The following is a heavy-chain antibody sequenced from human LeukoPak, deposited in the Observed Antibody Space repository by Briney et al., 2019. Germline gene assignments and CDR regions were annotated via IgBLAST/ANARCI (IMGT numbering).Heavy chain of an antibody. Sequence: PSETLSLTCTVSGGSISSYYWSWIRQPPGKGLEWIGYIYYSGSTNYNPSLKSRVTISVDTSKNQFSLKLSSVTAADTAVYYCARVGYDFWSGYYTDLNWFDPWGQGTLVTVSS. D-gene: IGHD3-3*01. V-gene: IGHV4-59*01. CDR2: IYYSGST. CDR3: ARVGYDFWSGYYTDLNWFDP. J-gene: IGHJ5*02. CDR1: GGSISSYY.